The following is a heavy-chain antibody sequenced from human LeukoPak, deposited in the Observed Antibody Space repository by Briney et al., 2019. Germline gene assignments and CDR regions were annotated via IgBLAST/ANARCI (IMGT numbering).Heavy chain of an antibody. Sequence: GGSLRLSCAASGFTFSSYGMSWVRQAPGKGLEWVSAISGSGGSTYYADSVKGRFTISRDNSKNTLYLQMNSLRAEDTAVYYCAKGEGATRVFDYWGQGTLVTVSS. D-gene: IGHD1-26*01. CDR2: ISGSGGST. CDR3: AKGEGATRVFDY. CDR1: GFTFSSYG. V-gene: IGHV3-23*01. J-gene: IGHJ4*02.